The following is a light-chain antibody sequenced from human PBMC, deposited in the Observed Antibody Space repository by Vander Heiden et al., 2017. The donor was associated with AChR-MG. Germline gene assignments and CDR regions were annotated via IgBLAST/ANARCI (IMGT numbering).Light chain of an antibody. CDR3: AAWDDSLSVVV. J-gene: IGLJ2*01. CDR1: SSNLGRTY. CDR2: RNY. V-gene: IGLV1-47*01. Sequence: QSVLTQPPSASGTPGQRVTISCSGSSSNLGRTYVYWYQQLPGTAPKLLIYRNYQRPSGVPDRFSGSKSGTSASLAISGLRSDDEADYYCAAWDDSLSVVVFGGGTKLTVL.